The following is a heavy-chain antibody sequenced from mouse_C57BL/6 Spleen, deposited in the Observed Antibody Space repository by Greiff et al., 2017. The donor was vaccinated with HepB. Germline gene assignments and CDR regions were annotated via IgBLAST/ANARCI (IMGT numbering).Heavy chain of an antibody. CDR3: ARSSHFDY. Sequence: EVHLVESGPELVKPGASVKISCKASGYSFTGYYMNWVKQSPEKSLEWIGEINPSTGGTTYNQKFKAKATLTVDKSSSTAYMQLKSLTSEDSAVYYCARSSHFDYWGQGTTLTVSS. V-gene: IGHV1-42*01. CDR2: INPSTGGT. CDR1: GYSFTGYY. J-gene: IGHJ2*01.